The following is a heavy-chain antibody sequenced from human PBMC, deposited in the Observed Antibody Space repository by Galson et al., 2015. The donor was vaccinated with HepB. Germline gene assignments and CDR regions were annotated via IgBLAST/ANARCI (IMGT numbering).Heavy chain of an antibody. J-gene: IGHJ6*02. CDR3: ARDRKNRITIFGVVTGYYYGMDV. CDR1: GGTFSSYA. CDR2: IIPIFGTA. D-gene: IGHD3-3*01. V-gene: IGHV1-69*13. Sequence: SVKVSCKASGGTFSSYAISWVRQAPGQGLEWMGGIIPIFGTANYAQKFQGRVTITADESTSTAYMELSSLRSEDTAVYYCARDRKNRITIFGVVTGYYYGMDVWGQGTTVTVSS.